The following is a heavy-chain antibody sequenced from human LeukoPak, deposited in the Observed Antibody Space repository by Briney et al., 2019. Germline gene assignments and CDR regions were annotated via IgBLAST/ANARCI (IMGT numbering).Heavy chain of an antibody. CDR2: ISGSGSST. D-gene: IGHD6-6*01. CDR3: ANPRLAGRDQFDY. V-gene: IGHV3-23*01. CDR1: GFTFSSYE. J-gene: IGHJ4*02. Sequence: PGGSLRLSCAASGFTFSSYEMNWVRQAPGKGLEWVSAISGSGSSTYYADSVKGRFTISRDNSKNTLYLQMNSLRAEDTAVYYCANPRLAGRDQFDYWGQGTLVTVSS.